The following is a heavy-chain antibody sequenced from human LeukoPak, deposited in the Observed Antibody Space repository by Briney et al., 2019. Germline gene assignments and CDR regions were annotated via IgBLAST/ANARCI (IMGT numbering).Heavy chain of an antibody. CDR2: IYYSGYT. D-gene: IGHD6-19*01. Sequence: SETLSLTCSVSGGSISSYYWSWIPQPPGKGLEWIGYIYYSGYTNYNPSLKSRVTMSVDTSKNQFSLQLSSVTAADTAAYYCARGQAVAGVWGQGTLVTVSS. J-gene: IGHJ4*02. CDR3: ARGQAVAGV. V-gene: IGHV4-59*01. CDR1: GGSISSYY.